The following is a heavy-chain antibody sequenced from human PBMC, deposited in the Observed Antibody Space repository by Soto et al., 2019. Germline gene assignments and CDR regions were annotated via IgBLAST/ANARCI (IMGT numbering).Heavy chain of an antibody. CDR2: IKEDGSEK. CDR3: ARGWGYFDSSGFPYLYAMDV. V-gene: IGHV3-7*01. J-gene: IGHJ6*02. Sequence: GGSLRLSCAACGFTFSTYWMSWVRQAPGKGLEWVANIKEDGSEKYYVDSVEGRFTISRDNAKNSLYLQMTSLRAEDTALYYCARGWGYFDSSGFPYLYAMDVWGQGTTVTVSS. D-gene: IGHD3-22*01. CDR1: GFTFSTYW.